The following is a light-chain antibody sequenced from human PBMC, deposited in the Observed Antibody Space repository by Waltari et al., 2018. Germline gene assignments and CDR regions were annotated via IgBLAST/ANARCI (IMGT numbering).Light chain of an antibody. CDR1: QSVLFSSNNKNY. J-gene: IGKJ4*01. V-gene: IGKV4-1*01. CDR3: QQYYSNPLT. CDR2: WAS. Sequence: DIVMTQSPESLAESLGERATINCKSSQSVLFSSNNKNYLAWYQQKPGQPPQLLIYWASTRESGVPDRFSGSGSGTDFTLTISSLQAEDVAIYYCQQYYSNPLTFGGGTKVEIK.